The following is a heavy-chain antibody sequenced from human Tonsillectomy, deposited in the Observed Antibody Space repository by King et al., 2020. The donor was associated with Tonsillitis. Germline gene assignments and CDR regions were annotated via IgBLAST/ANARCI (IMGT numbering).Heavy chain of an antibody. D-gene: IGHD2-15*01. CDR3: AKDLLQCSGGSCYNAFDF. CDR2: ISGSGSST. J-gene: IGHJ3*01. CDR1: GFTFRSYA. Sequence: VQLVESGGGLVQPGGSLRLSCAGSGFTFRSYAMSWVRQAPGKGLEWVSGISGSGSSTYYADSVKGRFSISRDNSKNTLYVEMNNLSAEDTAIYYCAKDLLQCSGGSCYNAFDFWGQGTMVTVPS. V-gene: IGHV3-23*04.